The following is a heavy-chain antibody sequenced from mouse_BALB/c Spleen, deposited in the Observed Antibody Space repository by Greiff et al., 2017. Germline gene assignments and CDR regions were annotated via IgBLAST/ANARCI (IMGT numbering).Heavy chain of an antibody. CDR3: ARRGDIYYDSVVAY. Sequence: EVKLVESGGGLVKPGGSLKLSCAASGFTFSSYALSWVRQTPEKRLEWVASISSGGSTYYPDSVKGRFTISRDNARNILYLQMSSLRSEDTAMYYCARRGDIYYDSVVAYWGQGTLVTVSA. J-gene: IGHJ3*01. CDR2: ISSGGST. D-gene: IGHD2-4*01. V-gene: IGHV5-6-5*01. CDR1: GFTFSSYA.